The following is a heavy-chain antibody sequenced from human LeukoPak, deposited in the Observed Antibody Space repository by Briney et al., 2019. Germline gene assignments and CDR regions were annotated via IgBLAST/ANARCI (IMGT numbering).Heavy chain of an antibody. CDR1: GFNFRTYG. D-gene: IGHD3-22*01. V-gene: IGHV3-30*02. J-gene: IGHJ4*02. CDR3: AKEDGTVVVSTFGD. CDR2: IQFDESSK. Sequence: GGSLRLSCAASGFNFRTYGMHWVRQAPCKGLEWVAFIQFDESSKNYADSVKGRFTISRDNSKNTVYLQVNSLRAEDTAVYYCAKEDGTVVVSTFGDWGQGTLVTVSS.